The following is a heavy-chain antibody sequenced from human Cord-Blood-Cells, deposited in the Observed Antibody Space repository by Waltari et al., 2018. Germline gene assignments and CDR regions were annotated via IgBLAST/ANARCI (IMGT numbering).Heavy chain of an antibody. D-gene: IGHD3-10*01. CDR1: GYSFTSYW. CDR3: ARRGSGSYYRNSFDY. CDR2: IYPGASDT. Sequence: EVQLVQSGAEVKKPGESLKISCKGSGYSFTSYWIGWVRQMPGKGLEWMGVIYPGASDTRYSPSCQGQVTISADKSISTAYLQWSSLKASDTAMYYCARRGSGSYYRNSFDYWGQGTLVTVSS. V-gene: IGHV5-51*01. J-gene: IGHJ4*02.